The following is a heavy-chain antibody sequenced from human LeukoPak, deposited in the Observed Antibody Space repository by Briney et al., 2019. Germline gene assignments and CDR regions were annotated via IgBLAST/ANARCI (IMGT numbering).Heavy chain of an antibody. CDR1: GFTVSSTY. D-gene: IGHD6-13*01. Sequence: GGSLRLSCAASGFTVSSTYMSWVRRAPGKGLEWVSVIYSGGSTYYADSVKGRFTISRDNSKNTLYLQVNSLRAEDTAVYYCAREEQQLAGSLDCWGQGTLVTVSS. CDR3: AREEQQLAGSLDC. J-gene: IGHJ4*02. V-gene: IGHV3-53*01. CDR2: IYSGGST.